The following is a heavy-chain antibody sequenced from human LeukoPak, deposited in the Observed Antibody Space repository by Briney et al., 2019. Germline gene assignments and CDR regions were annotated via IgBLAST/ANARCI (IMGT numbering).Heavy chain of an antibody. J-gene: IGHJ3*02. CDR1: GGSISSSSYY. V-gene: IGHV4-39*01. CDR3: ASTSIALTDRAFDI. CDR2: IYYSGST. Sequence: ASETLSLTCTVSGGSISSSSYYWGWIRQPPGKGLEWIGSIYYSGSTYYNPSLKSRVTISVDTSKNQFSLKLSSVTAADTAVYYCASTSIALTDRAFDIWGQGTMVTVSS. D-gene: IGHD6-6*01.